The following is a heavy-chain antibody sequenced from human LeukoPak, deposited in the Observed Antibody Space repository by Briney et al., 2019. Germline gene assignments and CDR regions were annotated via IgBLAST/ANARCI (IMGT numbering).Heavy chain of an antibody. CDR2: IYYTGSA. CDR1: GGSISNPNYY. Sequence: PSETLSLTCTVSGGSISNPNYYWGWIRQPPGKGLEWIGSIYYTGSAYYNPSLKSRVTISVDTSRNQFSLRLSSVTAADTAVYFCARQKGSSSSWSDFDYWVQGTLVTVSS. V-gene: IGHV4-39*01. J-gene: IGHJ4*02. CDR3: ARQKGSSSSWSDFDY. D-gene: IGHD6-13*01.